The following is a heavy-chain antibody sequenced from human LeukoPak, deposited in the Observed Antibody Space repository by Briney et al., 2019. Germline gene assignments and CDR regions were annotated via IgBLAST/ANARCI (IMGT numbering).Heavy chain of an antibody. CDR3: AKLEVVTATYWYFDL. Sequence: QAGGSLRLSCAASGFTFSNYWMSWVRQAPGKGLDWVANIKHDGIEKYFADSVTGRFTISRDNAKNSLYLQMNSLRPEDTAVYYCAKLEVVTATYWYFDLWGRGTPVTASS. J-gene: IGHJ2*01. V-gene: IGHV3-7*01. CDR2: IKHDGIEK. CDR1: GFTFSNYW. D-gene: IGHD2-21*02.